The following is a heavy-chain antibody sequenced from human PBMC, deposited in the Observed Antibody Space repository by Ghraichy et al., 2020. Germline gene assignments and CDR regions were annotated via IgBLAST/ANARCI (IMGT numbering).Heavy chain of an antibody. CDR1: GDSISSSGYY. J-gene: IGHJ4*02. D-gene: IGHD5-24*01. Sequence: SETLSLTCTVSGDSISSSGYYWGWIRQSPGKGLEWIGNIYYSGNTYYNPSLKNRVTISVDTSKNQFSLKLSSVTAADTAVYYCARHTPQRWLQPYYFDYWGQGTLVTVSS. CDR2: IYYSGNT. V-gene: IGHV4-39*01. CDR3: ARHTPQRWLQPYYFDY.